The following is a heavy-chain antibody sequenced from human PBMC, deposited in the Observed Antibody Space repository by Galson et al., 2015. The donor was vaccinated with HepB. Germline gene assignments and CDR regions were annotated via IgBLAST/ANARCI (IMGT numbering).Heavy chain of an antibody. CDR2: ISYDGSNK. J-gene: IGHJ3*02. CDR3: AGDRKDRDAFDI. D-gene: IGHD3-22*01. V-gene: IGHV3-30*03. Sequence: SLRLSCAASEFTFSSYGMHWVRQAPGKGLEWVAVISYDGSNKYYADSVKGRFTISRDNSKNTLYLQMNSLRAEDTAVYYCAGDRKDRDAFDIWGQGTMVTVSS. CDR1: EFTFSSYG.